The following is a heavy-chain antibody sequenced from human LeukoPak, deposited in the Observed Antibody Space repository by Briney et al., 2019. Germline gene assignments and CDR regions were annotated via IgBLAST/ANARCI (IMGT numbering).Heavy chain of an antibody. CDR3: TREVTTVTTPGFDY. CDR2: IRSKAYGGTT. D-gene: IGHD4-11*01. CDR1: GFTFGDYA. J-gene: IGHJ4*02. V-gene: IGHV3-49*04. Sequence: PGGSLRLSCTASGFTFGDYAVSWVRQAPGEGLEWVGFIRSKAYGGTTEYAASVKGRFTISRDDSKSIAYLQMNSLKTEDTAVYYCTREVTTVTTPGFDYWGQGTLVTVSS.